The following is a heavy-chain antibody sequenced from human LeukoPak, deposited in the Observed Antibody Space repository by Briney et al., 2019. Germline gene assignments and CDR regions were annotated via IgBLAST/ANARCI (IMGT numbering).Heavy chain of an antibody. J-gene: IGHJ6*03. V-gene: IGHV4-59*11. Sequence: SETLSLTCTVSGGSISSHYWSWIRQPPGKGLEWIGYIDYSGSTNYNPSLKSRVTISVDTSKNQFSLKLSSVTAADTAVYYCARVPQYYYYMDVWGKGTTVTVSS. CDR2: IDYSGST. CDR1: GGSISSHY. CDR3: ARVPQYYYYMDV.